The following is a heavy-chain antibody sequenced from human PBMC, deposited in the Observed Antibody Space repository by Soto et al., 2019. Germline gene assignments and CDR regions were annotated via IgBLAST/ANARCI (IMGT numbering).Heavy chain of an antibody. J-gene: IGHJ5*02. CDR1: GFTFSTCA. V-gene: IGHV3-30-3*01. CDR3: ASAESPGRYFAVSLGKPSAA. Sequence: QVQLVESGGGVVQPGRSLRLSCAASGFTFSTCAMHWVRQAPGKGLEWVAVISYDDSNKYYADSVKGRFIISRDNSKNTLFPQLTPLTAEDTAIYYCASAESPGRYFAVSLGKPSAAWCQGPLVTASS. D-gene: IGHD3-9*01. CDR2: ISYDDSNK.